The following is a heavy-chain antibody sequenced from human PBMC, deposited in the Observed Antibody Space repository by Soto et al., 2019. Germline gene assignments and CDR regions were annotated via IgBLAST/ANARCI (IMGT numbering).Heavy chain of an antibody. Sequence: EVQLVESGGGLVQPGGSLKLSCVASGFTFSDSAMHWVRQASGKGLEWVGRIRSKVNTYATAYAASGKGRFTISRDDSMNTAYLQMNSLKTEDTAVYYCTRRRDWTAMDPLDYWGQGTLVTVSS. CDR1: GFTFSDSA. CDR3: TRRRDWTAMDPLDY. J-gene: IGHJ4*02. V-gene: IGHV3-73*02. D-gene: IGHD2-21*01. CDR2: IRSKVNTYAT.